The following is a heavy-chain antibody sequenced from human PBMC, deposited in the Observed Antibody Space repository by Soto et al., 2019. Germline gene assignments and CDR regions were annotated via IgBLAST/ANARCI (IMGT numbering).Heavy chain of an antibody. CDR3: ASLYYYGSGSYNDAFDI. CDR1: GGSFSGYY. CDR2: INHSGST. Sequence: SETLSLTCAVYGGSFSGYYWSWIRQPPGKGLEWIGEINHSGSTNYNPSLKSRVTISVDTSKNQFSLKLSSVTAADTAVYYYASLYYYGSGSYNDAFDIWGQGTMVTVSS. V-gene: IGHV4-34*01. D-gene: IGHD3-10*01. J-gene: IGHJ3*02.